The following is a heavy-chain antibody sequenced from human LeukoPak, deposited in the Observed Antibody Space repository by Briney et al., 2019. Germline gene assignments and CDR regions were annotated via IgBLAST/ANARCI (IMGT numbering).Heavy chain of an antibody. D-gene: IGHD2-2*01. CDR1: GGTFSSYA. V-gene: IGHV1-69*04. CDR2: IIPILGIA. CDR3: ARDRFSIGVVVPAAMGSYYYYGMDV. Sequence: PGSSVKVSCKASGGTFSSYAISWVRQAPGQGLEWMGRIIPILGIANYAQKFQGRVTITADKSTSTAYMELSSLRSEDTAVYYCARDRFSIGVVVPAAMGSYYYYGMDVWGQGTTVTVSS. J-gene: IGHJ6*02.